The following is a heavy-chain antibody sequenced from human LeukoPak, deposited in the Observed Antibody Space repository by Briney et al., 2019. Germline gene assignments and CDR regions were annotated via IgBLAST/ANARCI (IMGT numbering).Heavy chain of an antibody. V-gene: IGHV4-34*01. CDR1: GGSFSGYY. CDR2: INHSGST. Sequence: SETLSLTCAVYGGSFSGYYWSWIRQPPGKGLEWIGEINHSGSTNYNPSLKSRVTMSVDMSKNQFSLKLSSVTSADTAVYYCARVGYSSRGGFDYWGQGTLVTVSS. J-gene: IGHJ4*02. CDR3: ARVGYSSRGGFDY. D-gene: IGHD6-13*01.